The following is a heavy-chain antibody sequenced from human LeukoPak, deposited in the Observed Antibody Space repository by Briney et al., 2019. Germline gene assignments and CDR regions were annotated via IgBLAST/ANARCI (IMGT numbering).Heavy chain of an antibody. Sequence: PGGSLRLSCAASGFAFNNDAMTWVRQAPGKGLEWVSTIVGDSTIEYYADSVRGRFSISSDNSKTMLFLRMNSLRAEDTAIYYCARQPYFYYYLDVWGKGTTVTVSS. V-gene: IGHV3-23*01. CDR3: ARQPYFYYYLDV. D-gene: IGHD5-18*01. J-gene: IGHJ6*03. CDR2: IVGDSTIE. CDR1: GFAFNNDA.